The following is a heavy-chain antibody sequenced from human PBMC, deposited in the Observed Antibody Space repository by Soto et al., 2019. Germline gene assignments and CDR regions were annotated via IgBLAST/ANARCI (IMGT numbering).Heavy chain of an antibody. D-gene: IGHD6-19*01. J-gene: IGHJ4*02. CDR2: IIPILGTA. CDR3: AARSSSGWFTDFDY. V-gene: IGHV1-69*10. Sequence: GASVKVSCKASGGTFSSYAISWVRQAPGQGLEWMGGIIPILGTANYAQKFQGRVTITADKSTSTAYMELSSLRSEDTAVYYCAARSSSGWFTDFDYWGQGTLVTVSS. CDR1: GGTFSSYA.